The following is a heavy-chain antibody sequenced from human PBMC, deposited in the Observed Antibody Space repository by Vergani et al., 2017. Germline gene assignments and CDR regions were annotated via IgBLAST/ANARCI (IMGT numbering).Heavy chain of an antibody. V-gene: IGHV1-69*13. J-gene: IGHJ4*02. CDR3: AREGHDYGDYRLNY. D-gene: IGHD4-17*01. Sequence: QVQLVQSGAEVKKPGSSVKVSCKASGSTFSSYAISWVRQAPGQGLEWMGRISPIFGTANYAQKFQGRVTITADESTSTAYMELSSLRSEDTAVYYCAREGHDYGDYRLNYWGQGTLVTVSS. CDR1: GSTFSSYA. CDR2: ISPIFGTA.